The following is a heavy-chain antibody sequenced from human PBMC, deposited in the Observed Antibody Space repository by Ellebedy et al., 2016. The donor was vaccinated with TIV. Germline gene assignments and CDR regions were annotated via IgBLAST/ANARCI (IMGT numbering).Heavy chain of an antibody. CDR1: GFTFSNYG. J-gene: IGHJ4*02. V-gene: IGHV3-23*01. CDR2: ISGSGGST. D-gene: IGHD5-18*01. Sequence: GGSLRLSCAASGFTFSNYGMSWVRQAPGKGLEWVSGISGSGGSTYYADSVKGRFTISRDNSKNTLYLQMNSLRAEDAAVYYCAKEGYSYGCFDYWGQGTLVTVSS. CDR3: AKEGYSYGCFDY.